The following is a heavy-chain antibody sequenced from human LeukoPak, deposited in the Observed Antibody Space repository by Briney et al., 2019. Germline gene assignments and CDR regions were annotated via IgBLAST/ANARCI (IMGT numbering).Heavy chain of an antibody. D-gene: IGHD1-26*01. CDR1: GASISGGTYY. V-gene: IGHV4-39*01. J-gene: IGHJ4*02. CDR2: IYYTGST. CDR3: ARRGGSGRAFDY. Sequence: SETLSLTCSVSGASISGGTYYWGWIRQPPGKGLEWIGSIYYTGSTYGNPSLKSRVTISVDTSKNQFSLKLSSVTAADTAVYYRARRGGSGRAFDYWGQGTLVTVSS.